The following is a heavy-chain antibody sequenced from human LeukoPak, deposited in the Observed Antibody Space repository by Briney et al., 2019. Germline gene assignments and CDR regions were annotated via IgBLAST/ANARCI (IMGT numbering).Heavy chain of an antibody. CDR1: GYSISSGYY. D-gene: IGHD4-11*01. CDR2: IYHSGST. Sequence: KSSETLSLTCTVSGYSISSGYYWGWIRQPPGKGLEWIGSIYHSGSTYYDPSLKSRVTISVDTSKNQFSLKLSSVTAADTAVYYCARVTRCKGTCYMDVWGKGTTVTVSS. V-gene: IGHV4-38-2*02. J-gene: IGHJ6*03. CDR3: ARVTRCKGTCYMDV.